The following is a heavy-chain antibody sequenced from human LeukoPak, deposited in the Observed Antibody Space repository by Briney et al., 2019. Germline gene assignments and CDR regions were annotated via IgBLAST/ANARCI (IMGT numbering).Heavy chain of an antibody. CDR1: GFTFSSYW. CDR2: INTDGSGT. CDR3: VRGQDHFVPGP. J-gene: IGHJ5*02. V-gene: IGHV3-74*01. Sequence: PGGSLRLSCAASGFTFSSYWMHSVRQAPGKGLVWVSRINTDGSGTSYADSVKGRFTISRDNAKNTLYLQLNSLRAEDTAVFYCVRGQDHFVPGPWGQGTLVTVSS. D-gene: IGHD3-3*02.